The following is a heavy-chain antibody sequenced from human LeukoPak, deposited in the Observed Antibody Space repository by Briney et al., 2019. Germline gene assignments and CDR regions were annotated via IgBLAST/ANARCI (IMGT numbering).Heavy chain of an antibody. CDR1: EFTFSSYW. Sequence: PGGSLRLSCAASEFTFSSYWMSWVRQAPGKGLEWVANIKQDGSERYYVDSVKGRFTISRDNAKNSLYLQMNSLRAEDTAVYYCARDNSVRDEAWWFNPWGQGTLVTVSS. D-gene: IGHD5-24*01. CDR2: IKQDGSER. V-gene: IGHV3-7*01. CDR3: ARDNSVRDEAWWFNP. J-gene: IGHJ5*02.